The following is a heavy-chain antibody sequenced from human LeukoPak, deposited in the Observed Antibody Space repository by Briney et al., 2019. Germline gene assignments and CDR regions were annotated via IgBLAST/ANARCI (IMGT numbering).Heavy chain of an antibody. D-gene: IGHD2-2*01. CDR1: GGSISSYY. Sequence: SETLSLTCTVSGGSISSYYWSWIRQPPGKGLEWIGYIYYSGSTNYNPSLKSRVTISVDTSKNQLSLKLSSVTAADTAVYYCARLRSYCSSTSCYPGWFDPWGQGTLVTVSS. CDR3: ARLRSYCSSTSCYPGWFDP. V-gene: IGHV4-59*08. CDR2: IYYSGST. J-gene: IGHJ5*02.